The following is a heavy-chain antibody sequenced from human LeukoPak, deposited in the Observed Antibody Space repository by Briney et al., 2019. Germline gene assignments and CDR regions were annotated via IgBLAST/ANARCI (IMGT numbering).Heavy chain of an antibody. CDR1: GGSISSGDYY. J-gene: IGHJ4*02. CDR2: IYSSGST. V-gene: IGHV4-30-4*01. Sequence: PSETLSLTCTVSGGSISSGDYYWSWIRQPPGKGLDCIGYIYSSGSTYYNPSLKSRVTISVDTSKNQFSLKLSSVTAADTAVYYCARSATLGVIAAAGPINPPHFDYWGQGTLVTVSS. D-gene: IGHD6-13*01. CDR3: ARSATLGVIAAAGPINPPHFDY.